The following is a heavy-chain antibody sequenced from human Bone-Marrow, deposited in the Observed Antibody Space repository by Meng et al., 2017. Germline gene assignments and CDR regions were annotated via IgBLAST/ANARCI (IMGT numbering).Heavy chain of an antibody. V-gene: IGHV3-30*01. Sequence: GGSLRLSCAASGFIFSSYEMHWVRQAPGKGLEWVAVISYDGSNKYYADSVKGRFTISRDNSKNTLYLQMNSLRAEDTAVYYCARDPGAGYYDSSGFDYWGQGTLVTVSS. CDR3: ARDPGAGYYDSSGFDY. J-gene: IGHJ4*02. CDR1: GFIFSSYE. D-gene: IGHD3-22*01. CDR2: ISYDGSNK.